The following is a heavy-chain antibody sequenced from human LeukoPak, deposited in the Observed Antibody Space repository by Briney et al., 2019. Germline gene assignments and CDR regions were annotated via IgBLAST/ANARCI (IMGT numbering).Heavy chain of an antibody. V-gene: IGHV1-2*02. CDR3: ARDHCSSANCYENHYYGMDV. Sequence: GASVKVSCKASGYTFTGYYMQWVRQAPGQGLEWIGWINPNSGGTNYAQKFQGRVTMTRDTSISTVYMELSRLRSDDTAIYYCARDHCSSANCYENHYYGMDVWGQGTTVTVSS. D-gene: IGHD2-2*01. J-gene: IGHJ6*02. CDR2: INPNSGGT. CDR1: GYTFTGYY.